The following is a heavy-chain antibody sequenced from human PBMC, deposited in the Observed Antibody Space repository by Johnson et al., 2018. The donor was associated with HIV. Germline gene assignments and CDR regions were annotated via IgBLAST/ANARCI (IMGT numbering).Heavy chain of an antibody. CDR1: GSTFRSYA. V-gene: IGHV3-30*04. Sequence: QVQLMESGGGVVQPGRSLRLSCADSGSTFRSYAMHWVRQAPGKGLEWVAVISYDGSNKFYTDSVKGRFTFSRDNSKNTVYLQMNSLRAEDTAVYYCAKPVGPAGDDLGMDEFAFDIWGQGTMVNVSS. D-gene: IGHD2-2*01. CDR3: AKPVGPAGDDLGMDEFAFDI. J-gene: IGHJ3*02. CDR2: ISYDGSNK.